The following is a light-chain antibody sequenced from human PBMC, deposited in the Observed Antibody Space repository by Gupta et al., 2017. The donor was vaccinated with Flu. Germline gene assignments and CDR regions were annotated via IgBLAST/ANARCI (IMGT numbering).Light chain of an antibody. V-gene: IGKV1-39*01. CDR3: QRSYSTPWK. CDR1: QSISSY. J-gene: IGKJ1*01. CDR2: AAS. Sequence: PSSLSASVGDRVTITCRASQSISSYVNWYQQKPGKAPKLLSYAASSLQSGVPSRGSGSGSGTDFTLSIRSLQPEDFATYYCQRSYSTPWKFGQGTKVEIK.